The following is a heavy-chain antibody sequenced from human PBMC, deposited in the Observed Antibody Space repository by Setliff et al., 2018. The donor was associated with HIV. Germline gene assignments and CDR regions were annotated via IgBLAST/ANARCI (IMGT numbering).Heavy chain of an antibody. CDR2: IYHSGST. J-gene: IGHJ3*02. CDR1: GYSISSGYY. CDR3: ARCDCTSTSCYELDAFDI. Sequence: PSETLSLTCAVSGYSISSGYYWGWIRQPPGKGLEWIGSIYHSGSTYYNPSLKSRVTISVDTSKNQFSLKLSSATAADTAVYYCARCDCTSTSCYELDAFDIWGQGTMVTVSS. D-gene: IGHD2-2*01. V-gene: IGHV4-38-2*01.